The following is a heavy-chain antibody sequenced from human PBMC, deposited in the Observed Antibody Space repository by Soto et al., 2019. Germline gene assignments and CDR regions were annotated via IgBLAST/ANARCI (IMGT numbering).Heavy chain of an antibody. J-gene: IGHJ5*02. CDR2: ISGSGGST. Sequence: QSGGSLRLSCAASGFTFSSYAMSWVRQAPGKGLEWVSAISGSGGSTYYADSVKGRFTISRDNSKNTLYLQMNSLRAEDTAVYYWAKATSGLYNWFDPRGQRNLVPVSS. V-gene: IGHV3-23*01. CDR3: AKATSGLYNWFDP. CDR1: GFTFSSYA. D-gene: IGHD6-25*01.